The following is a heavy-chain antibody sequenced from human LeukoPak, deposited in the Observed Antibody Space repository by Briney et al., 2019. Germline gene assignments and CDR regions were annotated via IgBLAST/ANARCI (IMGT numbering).Heavy chain of an antibody. CDR2: ITSSSSYI. CDR3: ARVRYDSSGYYSLSDY. Sequence: TGGSLRLSCAASGFTFSRYSMNWVRQAPGKGLEWVSSITSSSSYIYYADSVKGRFTISRDNAKNSLYLQMNSLRAEDTAVYYCARVRYDSSGYYSLSDYWGQGTLVTVSS. D-gene: IGHD3-22*01. V-gene: IGHV3-21*01. CDR1: GFTFSRYS. J-gene: IGHJ4*02.